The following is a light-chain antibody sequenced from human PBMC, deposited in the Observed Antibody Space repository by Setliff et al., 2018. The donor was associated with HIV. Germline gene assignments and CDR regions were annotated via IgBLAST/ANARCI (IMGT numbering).Light chain of an antibody. J-gene: IGLJ3*02. CDR3: SSYTSSSTLV. V-gene: IGLV2-14*03. CDR2: DVT. Sequence: QSVLTQPASVSGSPGQSITISCTGTSSDVGGYNYVSWYQQHPGKVPKLMIYDVTNRPSGVSNRFSGSKSGNTASLTISGLHAEDEADYYCSSYTSSSTLVFGGGTK. CDR1: SSDVGGYNY.